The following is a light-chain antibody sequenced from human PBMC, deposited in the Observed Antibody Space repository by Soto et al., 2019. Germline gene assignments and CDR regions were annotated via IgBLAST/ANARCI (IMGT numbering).Light chain of an antibody. Sequence: EAGISQSPATVSVSPGERATLSCWASQSVSSKLAWYQQKPGQAPRLLIYGASTRATGIPARFSGSGYGTEFTLTINSLQPDDVATYYCQKYNSAPLTFGRGTKVDIK. CDR3: QKYNSAPLT. CDR2: GAS. J-gene: IGKJ4*01. V-gene: IGKV3-15*01. CDR1: QSVSSK.